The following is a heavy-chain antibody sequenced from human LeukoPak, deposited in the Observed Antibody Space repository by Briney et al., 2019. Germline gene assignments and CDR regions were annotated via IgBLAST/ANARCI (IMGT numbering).Heavy chain of an antibody. CDR1: GFTFSSYW. CDR3: ARVGDSSGWLYYFDY. V-gene: IGHV3-7*01. D-gene: IGHD6-19*01. J-gene: IGHJ4*02. CDR2: IKQDGSEK. Sequence: GGSLRLSCAASGFTFSSYWMSWVRQAPGKGLEWVANIKQDGSEKYYVDSVKGRFTISRDNAKNSLYLQMSSLRAEDTAVYYCARVGDSSGWLYYFDYWGQGTLVTVSS.